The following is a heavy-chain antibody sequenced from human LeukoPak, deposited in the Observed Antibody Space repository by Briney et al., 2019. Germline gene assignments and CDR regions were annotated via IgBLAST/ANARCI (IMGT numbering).Heavy chain of an antibody. D-gene: IGHD4-17*01. CDR2: IYSGGNT. Sequence: GGSLRLSCAASGLTVSSNCMSWVRQAPGKGLEWVSFIYSGGNTYYADSVKGRFTISRDNSKNTVHLQMNSLRAEDTAMYYCAKRRTTWDAFDIWGQGTMVTVSS. CDR1: GLTVSSNC. J-gene: IGHJ3*02. V-gene: IGHV3-53*01. CDR3: AKRRTTWDAFDI.